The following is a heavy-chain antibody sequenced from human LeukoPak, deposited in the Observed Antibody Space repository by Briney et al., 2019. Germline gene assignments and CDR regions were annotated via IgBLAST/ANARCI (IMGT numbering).Heavy chain of an antibody. V-gene: IGHV3-33*01. D-gene: IGHD3-10*01. CDR2: IWYDGRKS. CDR3: ARVSGHTSDF. Sequence: GSSLRLSCAASGFTFSSHGIDWVRQAPGKGLEWVGVIWYDGRKSDYAESVKGRVTISRDNSKNTVDLQMNSLRVEDTAVYYCARVSGHTSDFWGQGTLVTVSS. CDR1: GFTFSSHG. J-gene: IGHJ4*02.